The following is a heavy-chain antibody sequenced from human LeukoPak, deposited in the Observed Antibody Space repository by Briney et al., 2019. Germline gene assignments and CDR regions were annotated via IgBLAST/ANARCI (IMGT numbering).Heavy chain of an antibody. Sequence: SGTLSLTCAVYGGSFSGYYWSWIRQPPGKGLEWIGEINHSGSTNYNPSLKSRVTISVDTSKNQFSLKLSSVTAADTAVYYCARGSTGSQDAFDIWGQGTMVTVSS. CDR1: GGSFSGYY. V-gene: IGHV4-34*01. CDR2: INHSGST. CDR3: ARGSTGSQDAFDI. J-gene: IGHJ3*02.